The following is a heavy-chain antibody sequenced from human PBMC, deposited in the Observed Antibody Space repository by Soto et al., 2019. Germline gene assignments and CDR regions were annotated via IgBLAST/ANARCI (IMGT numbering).Heavy chain of an antibody. CDR3: ARLGNEYDSWSLFYFKF. CDR2: IYHTGST. J-gene: IGHJ4*02. D-gene: IGHD3-16*01. Sequence: SETLSLTCTVSGDSISRGFYYWSWVRQHPGKGLEWIGNIYHTGSTDFNPSLKSRLTMSVDTSKNQFSLRLTSVTAADTAVYYCARLGNEYDSWSLFYFKFWGPGTLVTVSS. V-gene: IGHV4-31*03. CDR1: GDSISRGFYY.